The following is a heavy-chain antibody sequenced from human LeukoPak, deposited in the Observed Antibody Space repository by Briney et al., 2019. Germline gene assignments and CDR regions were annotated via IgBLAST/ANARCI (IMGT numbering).Heavy chain of an antibody. CDR3: ARTIASLIYSSSWSFDY. Sequence: SETLSLTCTVSGGSISSYYWSWIRQPAGKGLEWIGRIYTSGSTNYNPSLKSRVTMSVDTSKNQFSLKLSSVTAADTAIYYCARTIASLIYSSSWSFDYWGQGILVTVSS. CDR1: GGSISSYY. J-gene: IGHJ4*02. D-gene: IGHD6-13*01. CDR2: IYTSGST. V-gene: IGHV4-4*07.